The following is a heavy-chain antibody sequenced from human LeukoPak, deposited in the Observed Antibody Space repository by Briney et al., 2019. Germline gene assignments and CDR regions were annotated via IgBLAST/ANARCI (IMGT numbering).Heavy chain of an antibody. D-gene: IGHD4-17*01. J-gene: IGHJ4*02. CDR3: ARAPGVNYGDYGDY. CDR2: INPNSGGT. Sequence: ASVKVSCKASGYTFTGYYMHWVRQAPGQGLEWMGWINPNSGGTNYAQKFQGRVTMTRDTSISTAYMELSRLRSDDTAVYYCARAPGVNYGDYGDYWGQGTLVTVSS. V-gene: IGHV1-2*02. CDR1: GYTFTGYY.